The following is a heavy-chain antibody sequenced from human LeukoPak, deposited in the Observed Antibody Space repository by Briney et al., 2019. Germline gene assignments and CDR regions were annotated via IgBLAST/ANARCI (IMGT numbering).Heavy chain of an antibody. CDR3: ARGLELGYCSGASCYIWFDP. Sequence: SETLSLTCVVSGGSFSGYYWSWIRQPPGKGLEWIGEINHGGRTNYSPSLKSRVTISVDTSKNQFSLNLSSVTAADTAVYYCARGLELGYCSGASCYIWFDPWGQGTLVTVSS. J-gene: IGHJ5*02. CDR2: INHGGRT. D-gene: IGHD2-2*02. CDR1: GGSFSGYY. V-gene: IGHV4-34*01.